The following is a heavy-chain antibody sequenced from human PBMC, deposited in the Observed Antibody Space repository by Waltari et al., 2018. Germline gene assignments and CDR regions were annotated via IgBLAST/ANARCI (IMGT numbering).Heavy chain of an antibody. Sequence: QVQLQQWGAGLLKPSETLSLTCAVYGGSFSGYYWSWIRQPPGKGLEWIGEINHSGSTNYNPSLKSRVTISVDTSKNQFSLKLSSVTAADTAVYYCARGNGNYYDSSGYLRYDYWGQGTLVTVSS. CDR1: GGSFSGYY. CDR2: INHSGST. D-gene: IGHD3-22*01. CDR3: ARGNGNYYDSSGYLRYDY. V-gene: IGHV4-34*01. J-gene: IGHJ4*02.